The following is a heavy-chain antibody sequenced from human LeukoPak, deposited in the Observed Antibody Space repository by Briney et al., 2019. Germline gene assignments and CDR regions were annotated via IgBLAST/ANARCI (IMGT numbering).Heavy chain of an antibody. CDR3: ARVGTGTTGFDY. J-gene: IGHJ4*02. Sequence: SETLSLTCAVYGGSLSGYYWSWIRQPPGKGLEWIGEINHSGSTNYNPSLKSRVTISVDTSKNQFSLKLSSVTAADTAVYYCARVGTGTTGFDYWGQGTLVTVS. D-gene: IGHD1-7*01. CDR1: GGSLSGYY. V-gene: IGHV4-34*01. CDR2: INHSGST.